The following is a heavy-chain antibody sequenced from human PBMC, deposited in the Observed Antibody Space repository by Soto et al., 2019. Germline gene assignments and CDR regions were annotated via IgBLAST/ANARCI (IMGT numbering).Heavy chain of an antibody. CDR2: IYYSGST. V-gene: IGHV4-59*08. Sequence: SETLSLTCTVSGGSISSYYWSWIRQPPGKGLEWIGYIYYSGSTNYNPSLKSRVTISVDTSKNQFSLKLSSVTAADTAVYYCARNRDRPWFDPWGEGTLVTVSS. J-gene: IGHJ5*02. CDR3: ARNRDRPWFDP. CDR1: GGSISSYY.